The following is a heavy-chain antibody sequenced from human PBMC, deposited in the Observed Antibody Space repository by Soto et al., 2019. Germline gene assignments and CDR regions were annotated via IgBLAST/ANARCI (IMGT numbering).Heavy chain of an antibody. CDR2: ISYDGSNK. D-gene: IGHD1-26*01. CDR3: AKGAVGDYFDY. J-gene: IGHJ4*02. Sequence: ESGGGVVQPGRSLRLSCAASGFTFSSYGMHWVRQAPGKGLEWVAVISYDGSNKYYADSVKGRFTISRDNSKNTLYLQMNSLRAEDTAVYYCAKGAVGDYFDYWGQGTLVTVSS. V-gene: IGHV3-30*18. CDR1: GFTFSSYG.